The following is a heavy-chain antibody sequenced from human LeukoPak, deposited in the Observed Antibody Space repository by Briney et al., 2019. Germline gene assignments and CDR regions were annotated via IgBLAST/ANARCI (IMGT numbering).Heavy chain of an antibody. V-gene: IGHV3-23*01. CDR2: ISGSGGST. CDR1: GFTFSSYA. CDR3: AKGLYCTNGVCYTIGGYFDY. J-gene: IGHJ4*02. D-gene: IGHD2-8*01. Sequence: PGGSLRLSCAASGFTFSSYAMSWVRQAPGKGLEWVSAISGSGGSTYYADSVKGRFTISRDNSKNTLCLQMNSLRAEDTAVYYCAKGLYCTNGVCYTIGGYFDYWGQGTLVTVSS.